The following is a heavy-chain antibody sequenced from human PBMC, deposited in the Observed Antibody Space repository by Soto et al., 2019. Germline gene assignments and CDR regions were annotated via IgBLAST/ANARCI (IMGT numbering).Heavy chain of an antibody. V-gene: IGHV4-34*01. Sequence: SETLSLTYAVYGGSFSGYYWSWIRQPPGKGLEWIGEINHSGSTNYNPSLKSRVTISVDTSKNQFSLKLSSVTAADTAVYYCARPHMEYSSSSFDYWGQGTLVTVSS. D-gene: IGHD6-6*01. CDR3: ARPHMEYSSSSFDY. CDR1: GGSFSGYY. CDR2: INHSGST. J-gene: IGHJ4*02.